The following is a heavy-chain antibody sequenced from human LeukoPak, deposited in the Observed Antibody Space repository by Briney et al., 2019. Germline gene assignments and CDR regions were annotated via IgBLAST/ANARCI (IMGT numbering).Heavy chain of an antibody. D-gene: IGHD5-18*01. CDR1: GFSFSDYN. CDR3: ARGPGGYSYGHFDY. CDR2: ITSTGTYI. J-gene: IGHJ4*02. Sequence: PGGSLRLSCAASGFSFSDYNMNWVRQAPGKALEWVSSITSTGTYIFYGDSVKGRFTISRDNAKNSLYLQMNGLRAEDTAVYYCARGPGGYSYGHFDYWGQGTLVTVSS. V-gene: IGHV3-21*01.